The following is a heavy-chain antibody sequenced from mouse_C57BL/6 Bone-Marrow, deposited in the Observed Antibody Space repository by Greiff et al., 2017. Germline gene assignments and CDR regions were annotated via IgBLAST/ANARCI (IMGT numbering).Heavy chain of an antibody. CDR1: GYTFTSYW. V-gene: IGHV1-61*01. J-gene: IGHJ2*01. CDR3: AQLGPCDY. CDR2: IYPSDSET. D-gene: IGHD4-1*02. Sequence: QVQLQQPGAELVRPGSSVKLSCRASGYTFTSYWMDWVKQRPGQGLEWIGNIYPSDSETHYNQKFKDKATLTVDKSSSTAYMQLSSLTSEDSAVYYCAQLGPCDYWGQGTTLTVSS.